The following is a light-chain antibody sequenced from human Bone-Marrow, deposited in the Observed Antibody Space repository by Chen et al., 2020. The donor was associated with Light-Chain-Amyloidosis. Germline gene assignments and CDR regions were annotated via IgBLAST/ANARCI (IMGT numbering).Light chain of an antibody. Sequence: EIVLTQSPATLSLSPRDRVTLSCRASQSVRFSLAWYQQKPGQAPRLLIYDASNRATGIPARFSGSGSMTDFTLTISSLEPEDFAVYYCQQRSNWPRTFGQGTKVDIK. CDR2: DAS. CDR3: QQRSNWPRT. CDR1: QSVRFS. J-gene: IGKJ1*01. V-gene: IGKV3-11*01.